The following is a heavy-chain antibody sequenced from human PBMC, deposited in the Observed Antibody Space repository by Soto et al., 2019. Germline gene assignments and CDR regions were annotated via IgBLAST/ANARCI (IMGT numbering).Heavy chain of an antibody. Sequence: PSETLSLTCSVSGGSISSYYWSWIRQPPGKGLEWIAYIYYSGSTNYNPSLKSRVTISVDTSKNQFSLKLSSVTAADTAVYYCARGVIDYYNGSGYLYYFDYWGQGTLVTVSS. CDR1: GGSISSYY. D-gene: IGHD3-22*01. CDR3: ARGVIDYYNGSGYLYYFDY. J-gene: IGHJ4*02. CDR2: IYYSGST. V-gene: IGHV4-59*01.